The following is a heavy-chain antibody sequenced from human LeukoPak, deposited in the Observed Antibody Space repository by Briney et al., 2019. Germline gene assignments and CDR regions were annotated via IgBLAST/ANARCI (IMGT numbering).Heavy chain of an antibody. CDR1: GFTVSGTH. CDR2: MYTGGTT. V-gene: IGHV3-53*01. D-gene: IGHD2-21*02. J-gene: IGHJ5*01. CDR3: AKDEVTSGGGLAS. Sequence: GSLRLSCAASGFTVSGTHMSWVRQAPGKGLDWVSAMYTGGTTYYADSVTGRFTVSRDTSRNTLFLHMDSLRAEDTAVYYCAKDEVTSGGGLASWGQGTLVIVSS.